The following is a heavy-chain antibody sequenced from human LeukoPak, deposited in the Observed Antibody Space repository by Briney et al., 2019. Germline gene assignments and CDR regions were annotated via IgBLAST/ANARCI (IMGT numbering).Heavy chain of an antibody. J-gene: IGHJ4*02. CDR2: ISYDGSNK. Sequence: PGGSLRLSCAASGFTFSSYAMYWVRQAPGKGLEWVAVISYDGSNKYYADSVKGRFTISRDNSKNTLYLQMNSLRAEDTAVYYCAKAPWPPYCGGDCYSVHFDYWGQGTLVTVSS. CDR3: AKAPWPPYCGGDCYSVHFDY. CDR1: GFTFSSYA. D-gene: IGHD2-21*02. V-gene: IGHV3-30-3*02.